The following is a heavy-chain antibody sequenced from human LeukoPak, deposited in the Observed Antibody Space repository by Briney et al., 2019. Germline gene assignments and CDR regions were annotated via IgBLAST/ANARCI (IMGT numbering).Heavy chain of an antibody. CDR3: AKDWGGRDGYNYGDY. CDR1: GFTFSSFW. Sequence: GRSLRLSCAASGFTFSSFWMSWVRQAPGKGLVWVSHINPDARTITYADFVEGRFTISRDNAKNTVYLQMNSLRAEDTAVYYCAKDWGGRDGYNYGDYWGQGTLVTVSS. J-gene: IGHJ4*02. D-gene: IGHD5-24*01. V-gene: IGHV3-74*01. CDR2: INPDARTI.